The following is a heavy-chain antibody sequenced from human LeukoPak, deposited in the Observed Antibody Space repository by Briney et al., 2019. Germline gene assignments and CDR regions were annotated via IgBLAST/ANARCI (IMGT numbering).Heavy chain of an antibody. D-gene: IGHD1-26*01. CDR3: TRGGSYYH. Sequence: PGRSLRLSCTASGFTFGDYAMSWVRQAPGKGLEWVGSIRSKAYGGTTEYAASVKGRFTISRDDSKSIAYLQMNSLKTEDTAVYYCTRGGSYYHWGQGTLVTVSS. CDR2: IRSKAYGGTT. V-gene: IGHV3-49*04. CDR1: GFTFGDYA. J-gene: IGHJ5*02.